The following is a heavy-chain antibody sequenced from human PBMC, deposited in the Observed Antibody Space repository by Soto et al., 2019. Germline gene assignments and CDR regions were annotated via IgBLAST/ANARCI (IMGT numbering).Heavy chain of an antibody. D-gene: IGHD3-10*01. J-gene: IGHJ4*02. CDR1: GDPFTTYD. Sequence: APVKVSCNASGDPFTTYDINWVRQAPGLGLEWMGWIHPNSGNIGYAQRFQGRVIMTRDTAIRRAYMEVSSLSSDDTAVYYCARGRASGSYYLLAYWGQGTLVTVSS. V-gene: IGHV1-8*01. CDR3: ARGRASGSYYLLAY. CDR2: IHPNSGNI.